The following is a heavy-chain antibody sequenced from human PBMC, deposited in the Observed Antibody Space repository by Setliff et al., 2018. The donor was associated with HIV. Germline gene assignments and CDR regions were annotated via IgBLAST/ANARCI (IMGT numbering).Heavy chain of an antibody. CDR2: IHTSGST. Sequence: PSETLSLTCAVSGDSMSGYYWSWIRQSPGKKLEWIGYIHTSGSTNCNPSLKSRVSLTTDTSINTAYMELGGLHSDDTAVYYCARQLYNSLDFWGQGALVTVSS. CDR1: GDSMSGYY. V-gene: IGHV4-4*08. D-gene: IGHD1-1*01. CDR3: ARQLYNSLDF. J-gene: IGHJ4*02.